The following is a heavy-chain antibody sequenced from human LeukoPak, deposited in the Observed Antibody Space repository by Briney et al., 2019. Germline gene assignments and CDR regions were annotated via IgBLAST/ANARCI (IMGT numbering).Heavy chain of an antibody. V-gene: IGHV3-53*01. CDR3: ARDWGYCSSTSCHVFDY. CDR1: GSTVSSNY. Sequence: PGGSLRLSCAASGSTVSSNYMSWVRQAPGKGLEWVSVIYSDGGTYYADSVKGRFTISRDNSKNTLYLQMNSLRVEDTAVYYCARDWGYCSSTSCHVFDYWGQGTLVTVSS. CDR2: IYSDGGT. J-gene: IGHJ4*02. D-gene: IGHD2-2*01.